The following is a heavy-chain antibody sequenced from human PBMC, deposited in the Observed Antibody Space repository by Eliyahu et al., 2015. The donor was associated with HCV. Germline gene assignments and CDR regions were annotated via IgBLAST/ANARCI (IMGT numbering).Heavy chain of an antibody. V-gene: IGHV3-73*01. CDR1: GFTFSGSP. CDR2: IRSKANSYAT. D-gene: IGHD3-22*01. J-gene: IGHJ4*02. Sequence: EVQLVESGGGLVQPGGSLKLSCAVSGFTFSGSPMHWVRQASGKGLEWVGRIRSKANSYATAYAASVEGRFTISRDDSKNTAYLQMNSLKTEDTAVYYCTRGPYDSSAYYYFYWGQGTLVTVSS. CDR3: TRGPYDSSAYYYFY.